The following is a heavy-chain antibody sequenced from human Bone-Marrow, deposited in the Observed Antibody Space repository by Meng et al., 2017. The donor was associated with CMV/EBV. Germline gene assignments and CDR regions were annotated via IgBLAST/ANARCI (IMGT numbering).Heavy chain of an antibody. CDR2: IYYSGST. D-gene: IGHD3-3*01. CDR1: GGSISSSSYY. V-gene: IGHV4-39*07. Sequence: GSLRLSCTVPGGSISSSSYYWGWIRQPPGKGLEWIGSIYYSGSTYYNPSLKSRVTISVDTSKNQFSLKLSSVTAADTAMYYCARGYYDFWSGGGLDVWGQGTTVTVSS. CDR3: ARGYYDFWSGGGLDV. J-gene: IGHJ6*02.